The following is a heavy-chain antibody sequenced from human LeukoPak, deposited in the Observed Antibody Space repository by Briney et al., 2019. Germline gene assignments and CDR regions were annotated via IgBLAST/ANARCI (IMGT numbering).Heavy chain of an antibody. D-gene: IGHD3-10*01. J-gene: IGHJ4*02. Sequence: GGSLRLSCAASGFTVSSNYMSWVRQAPGKGLEWVSVIYSGGSTYYADSVKGRFTISRANPKSTLYIQMNSLRAEDTAVYYCARAKPKNMVRGLIMRRESRYYFDYWGQGTLVTVSS. V-gene: IGHV3-53*01. CDR2: IYSGGST. CDR3: ARAKPKNMVRGLIMRRESRYYFDY. CDR1: GFTVSSNY.